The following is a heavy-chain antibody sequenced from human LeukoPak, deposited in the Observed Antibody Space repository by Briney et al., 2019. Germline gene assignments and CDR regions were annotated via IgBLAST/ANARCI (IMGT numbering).Heavy chain of an antibody. J-gene: IGHJ4*02. CDR3: ASQISTGY. Sequence: PGGSLRLSCAASGFTFSTYTMNWVRQAPGKGLEWVAVMSSDGSYENYADSVKGRFTISRDNSKNTLYLQMNSLRAEDTAVYFCASQISTGYWGQGTPVTVSS. V-gene: IGHV3-30*03. D-gene: IGHD2/OR15-2a*01. CDR2: MSSDGSYE. CDR1: GFTFSTYT.